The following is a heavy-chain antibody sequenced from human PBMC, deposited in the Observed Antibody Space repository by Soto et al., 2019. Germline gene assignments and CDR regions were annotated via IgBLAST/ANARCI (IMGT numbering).Heavy chain of an antibody. CDR3: ERDKGGNSYWFDP. Sequence: GGSLRLSCAASGFTFSSYGMHWVRQAPGKGLEWVAIIWYDGSNKYYADSVKGRFTISRDNSKNTLYLEMNSLRVEDTALYYWERDKGGNSYWFDPWGQVYLVTVSS. CDR2: IWYDGSNK. V-gene: IGHV3-33*01. D-gene: IGHD2-21*01. CDR1: GFTFSSYG. J-gene: IGHJ5*02.